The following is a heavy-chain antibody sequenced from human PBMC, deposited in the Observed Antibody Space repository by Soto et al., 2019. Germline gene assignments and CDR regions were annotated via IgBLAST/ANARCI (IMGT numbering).Heavy chain of an antibody. CDR1: GFTFRTYT. D-gene: IGHD3-3*01. J-gene: IGHJ6*02. V-gene: IGHV3-21*01. Sequence: PGWSLRLSCISSGFTFRTYTMNWVRQAPGKGLEWVSGIRGFSPYTFYAESVKGRFTISRDNAKNSLYLQMNSLRAEDTAVYYCARDCGYDAHGYHYNAMDVWSQGTTVTVSS. CDR2: IRGFSPYT. CDR3: ARDCGYDAHGYHYNAMDV.